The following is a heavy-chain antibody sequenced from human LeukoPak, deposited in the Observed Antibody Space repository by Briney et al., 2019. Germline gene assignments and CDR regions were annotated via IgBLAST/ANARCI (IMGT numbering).Heavy chain of an antibody. Sequence: GRSLRLSCAASGFTFSSYGMHWVRQAPGKGLEWVAVIWYDGSNKYYADSVKGRFTISRDNSKNTLYLQMNSLRAEDTAVYYCAKDGSDFWGDYYFDYWGQGTLVTVSS. CDR3: AKDGSDFWGDYYFDY. CDR1: GFTFSSYG. CDR2: IWYDGSNK. D-gene: IGHD3-3*01. J-gene: IGHJ4*02. V-gene: IGHV3-33*06.